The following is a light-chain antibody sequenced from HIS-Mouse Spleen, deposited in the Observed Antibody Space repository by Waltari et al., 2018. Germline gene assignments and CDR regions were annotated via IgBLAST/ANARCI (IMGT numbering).Light chain of an antibody. Sequence: QSVLTQPPSASGTPGQRVTISCSGSSSHIGSNTVNWYKQLPGTAPKLLIYSNNQRPSGVPDRFSGSKSGTSASLAISGLQSEDEADYYCAAWDDSLNGWVFGGGTKLTVL. CDR3: AAWDDSLNGWV. CDR2: SNN. V-gene: IGLV1-44*01. CDR1: SSHIGSNT. J-gene: IGLJ3*02.